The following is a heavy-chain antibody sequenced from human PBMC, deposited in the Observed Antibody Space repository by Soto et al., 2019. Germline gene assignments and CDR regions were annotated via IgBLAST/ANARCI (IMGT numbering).Heavy chain of an antibody. CDR1: GGTFSSYA. J-gene: IGHJ3*02. Sequence: GASVKVSCKASGGTFSSYAISWVRQAPGQGLEWMGGIIPIFGTANYAQKFQGRVTITADESTSTAYMELSSLRSEDTAVYYCARGKMATGHTPDAFDIWGQGTMVTVSS. CDR2: IIPIFGTA. CDR3: ARGKMATGHTPDAFDI. V-gene: IGHV1-69*13.